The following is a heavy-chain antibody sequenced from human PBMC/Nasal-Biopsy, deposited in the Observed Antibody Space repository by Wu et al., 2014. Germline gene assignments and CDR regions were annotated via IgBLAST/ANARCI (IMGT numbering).Heavy chain of an antibody. D-gene: IGHD1-14*01. V-gene: IGHV3-53*01. CDR1: GFTVSSNY. Sequence: LRLSCAASGFTVSSNYMSWVRQAPGKGLEWVSVIYSGGSTYYADSVKGRFTISRDNSKNTLYLEMNSLRAEETAMYYCARASYNTRYFDLWGPWHPGHCLL. J-gene: IGHJ2*01. CDR2: IYSGGST. CDR3: ARASYNTRYFDL.